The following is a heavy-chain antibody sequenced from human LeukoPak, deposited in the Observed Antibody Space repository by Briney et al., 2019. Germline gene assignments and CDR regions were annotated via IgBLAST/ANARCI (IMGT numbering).Heavy chain of an antibody. CDR1: GYTFTSSD. J-gene: IGHJ3*02. CDR2: MNPNSGNT. V-gene: IGHV1-8*01. CDR3: ARGGRKSLKYCSSTSCYTGNAFDI. Sequence: ASVKVSCKASGYTFTSSDINCVRQATGQGLEWMGWMNPNSGNTGYAQKFQGRVTMTRNTSISTAYMELSSLRSEDTAVYYCARGGRKSLKYCSSTSCYTGNAFDIWGQGTMVTVSS. D-gene: IGHD2-2*02.